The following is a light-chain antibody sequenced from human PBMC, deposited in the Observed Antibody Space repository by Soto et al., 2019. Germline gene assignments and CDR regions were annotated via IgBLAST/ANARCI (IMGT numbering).Light chain of an antibody. J-gene: IGLJ3*02. CDR1: NIGGKS. Sequence: SYELTQPPSVSVAPGQTARITCGGNNIGGKSVHWYQQKPGQAPALVVYDDSDRPSGIPERISGSNSGNTATLTISRVEVGDEADYYCQVWDSSSDHPVFGGGTKLTVL. CDR2: DDS. CDR3: QVWDSSSDHPV. V-gene: IGLV3-21*02.